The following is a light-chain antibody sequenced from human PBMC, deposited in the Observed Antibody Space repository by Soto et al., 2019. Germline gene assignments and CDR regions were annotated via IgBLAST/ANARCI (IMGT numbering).Light chain of an antibody. CDR1: QSFSTSY. CDR3: QQYGGSPFT. CDR2: NTF. J-gene: IGKJ3*01. Sequence: EIVWTQSPGTLSLSPGDRATLSCRASQSFSTSYLAWYQHKPGQAPRLLIHNTFTRATGIPDRFSGSGSGTDFTLTISRLEPEDFAVYYCQQYGGSPFTFGPGTKVDIK. V-gene: IGKV3-20*01.